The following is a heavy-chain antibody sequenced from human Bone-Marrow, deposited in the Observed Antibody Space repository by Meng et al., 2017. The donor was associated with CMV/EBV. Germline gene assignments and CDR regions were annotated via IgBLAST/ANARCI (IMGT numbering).Heavy chain of an antibody. J-gene: IGHJ4*02. CDR1: GGSISSSSYY. CDR2: IYYSGST. D-gene: IGHD5-24*01. Sequence: SEPLSLTRTVSGGSISSSSYYWGWIRQPPGKGLEWIGSIYYSGSTYYNPSLKSRVTISVDTSKNQFSLKLSSVTAADTAVYYCARVVEMAKYYFDYWGQGTLVTVSS. CDR3: ARVVEMAKYYFDY. V-gene: IGHV4-39*07.